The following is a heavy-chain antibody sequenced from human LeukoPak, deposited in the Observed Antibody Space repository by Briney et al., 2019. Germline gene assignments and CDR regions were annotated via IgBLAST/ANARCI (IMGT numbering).Heavy chain of an antibody. CDR3: AREYSGSYYNYFDY. CDR1: GGSISSYY. J-gene: IGHJ4*02. Sequence: SETLSLTCTVSGGSISSYYWSWIRQPAGKGLEWIGRIYTSGSTNYNPSLKSRVTMSVDTSKNQVSLKLSSVTAADTAVYYCAREYSGSYYNYFDYWGQGTLVTVSS. D-gene: IGHD1-26*01. V-gene: IGHV4-4*07. CDR2: IYTSGST.